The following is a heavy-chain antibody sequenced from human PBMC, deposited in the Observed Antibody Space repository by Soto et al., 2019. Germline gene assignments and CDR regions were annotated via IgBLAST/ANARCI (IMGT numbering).Heavy chain of an antibody. CDR1: GGSISSYY. CDR2: IYYSGST. V-gene: IGHV4-59*01. J-gene: IGHJ4*02. Sequence: QVQLQESGPGLVKPSETLSLTCTVSGGSISSYYWSWIRQPPGKGLEWIGYIYYSGSTDYDPSLKRRVTISVDTSKHRFSLKLSSVTAADTAVYYCARRWGTYFDFWGQGTLVTVCS. CDR3: ARRWGTYFDF. D-gene: IGHD7-27*01.